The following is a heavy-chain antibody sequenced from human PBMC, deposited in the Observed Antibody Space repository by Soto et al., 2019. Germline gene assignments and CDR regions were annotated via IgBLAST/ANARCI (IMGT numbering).Heavy chain of an antibody. CDR3: ARTVVTAPRTVYYYYYGMDV. J-gene: IGHJ6*02. D-gene: IGHD2-21*02. CDR1: GYSFTSYW. Sequence: GESLKISCKGSGYSFTSYWISWVRQMPGKGLEWMGRIDPSDSYTNYSPSFQGHVTISADKSISTAYLQWSSLKASDTAMYYCARTVVTAPRTVYYYYYGMDVWGQGTTVTVSS. V-gene: IGHV5-10-1*01. CDR2: IDPSDSYT.